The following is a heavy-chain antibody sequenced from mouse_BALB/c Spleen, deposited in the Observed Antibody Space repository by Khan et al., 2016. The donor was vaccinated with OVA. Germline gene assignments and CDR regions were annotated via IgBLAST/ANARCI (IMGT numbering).Heavy chain of an antibody. J-gene: IGHJ2*01. Sequence: EVQLQESGPGLVKPSQSLSLTCTVTGYSITSDYAWNWIRQFPGNKLEWMGFISYSGSTSYNPSLKSRISITRDTSKNQFFLQLNSVTTEDTATYYCARWYYDAPNYWGQGTTLTVSS. CDR3: ARWYYDAPNY. CDR2: ISYSGST. CDR1: GYSITSDYA. V-gene: IGHV3-2*02. D-gene: IGHD2-4*01.